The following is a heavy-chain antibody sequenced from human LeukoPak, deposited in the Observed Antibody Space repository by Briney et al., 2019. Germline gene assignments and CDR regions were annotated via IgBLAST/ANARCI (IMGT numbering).Heavy chain of an antibody. V-gene: IGHV1-2*02. D-gene: IGHD3-22*01. J-gene: IGHJ4*02. Sequence: ASVKVSCKASGYTFPDYYIHWVRQAPGQGLEWMGWINPNSGSTNYAQNLQGRVSMTRDTSISTAHMELSRLRSDDTAVYYCARDYVDNFDSYGYIALDQWGQGTLVIVSS. CDR1: GYTFPDYY. CDR3: ARDYVDNFDSYGYIALDQ. CDR2: INPNSGST.